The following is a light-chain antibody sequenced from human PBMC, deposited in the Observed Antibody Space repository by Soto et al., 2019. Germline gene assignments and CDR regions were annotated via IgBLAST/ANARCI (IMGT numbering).Light chain of an antibody. V-gene: IGKV3-20*01. Sequence: EIVLTQSPGTLSLSPGDRATLSCRASQSVSSNYLAWYQQKPGQAPRLLIYGASSRATGIPDRFSGSGSGTDSTLTISRLEPEDFAVYYCQRYGTSLPLTFGGGTKVEI. CDR3: QRYGTSLPLT. CDR1: QSVSSNY. J-gene: IGKJ4*01. CDR2: GAS.